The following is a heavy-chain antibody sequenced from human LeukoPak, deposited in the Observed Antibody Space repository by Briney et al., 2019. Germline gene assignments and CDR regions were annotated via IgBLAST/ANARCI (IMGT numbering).Heavy chain of an antibody. CDR3: ARPAPTGVDAFDI. CDR2: INPGGGSR. V-gene: IGHV1-46*01. J-gene: IGHJ3*02. CDR1: GYTFTTYY. D-gene: IGHD3-10*01. Sequence: GASVKVSCKASGYTFTTYYMHWVRQAPGQGLEWMGIINPGGGSRSYAQRLKGRVTMTSDTSTSTAYMELSSLRSEDTAVYYCARPAPTGVDAFDIWGQGTLVTVSS.